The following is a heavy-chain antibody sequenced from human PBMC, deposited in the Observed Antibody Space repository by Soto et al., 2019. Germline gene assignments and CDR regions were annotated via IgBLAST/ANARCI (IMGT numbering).Heavy chain of an antibody. CDR3: AHSRVATYYDFWSGYYANKVPDYYYYMDV. V-gene: IGHV2-5*02. Sequence: SGPTLVKPTQTLTLTCTFSGFSLSTSGVGVGWIRQPPGKALEWLALIYWDDDKRYSPSLKSRLTITKDTSKNQVVLTMTNMDPVDTATYYCAHSRVATYYDFWSGYYANKVPDYYYYMDVWGKGTTVTVSS. D-gene: IGHD3-3*01. CDR2: IYWDDDK. CDR1: GFSLSTSGVG. J-gene: IGHJ6*03.